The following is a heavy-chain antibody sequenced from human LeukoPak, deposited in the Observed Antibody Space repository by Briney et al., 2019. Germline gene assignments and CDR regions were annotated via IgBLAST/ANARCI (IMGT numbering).Heavy chain of an antibody. V-gene: IGHV5-51*01. J-gene: IGHJ4*02. CDR2: FYPADSET. CDR3: ARLQYYYDSSGYIGNRYYFDY. D-gene: IGHD3-22*01. Sequence: GESLKISCQGSGFTFSTYWIAWVRQVPGKGLEWMGIFYPADSETTYSPSFQGQVTISGDRSVSTAHLQWSSLKASDTAMYYCARLQYYYDSSGYIGNRYYFDYWGQGTLVTVSS. CDR1: GFTFSTYW.